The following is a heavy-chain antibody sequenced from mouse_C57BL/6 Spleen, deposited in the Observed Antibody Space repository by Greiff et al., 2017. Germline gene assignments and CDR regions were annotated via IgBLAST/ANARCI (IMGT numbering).Heavy chain of an antibody. CDR1: GYTFTSYW. D-gene: IGHD1-1*01. CDR3: ARWEVTTVVENAMDY. Sequence: QVQLQQSGAELVKPGASVKLSCKASGYTFTSYWMHWVKQRPGRGLEWIGRIDPNSGGTKYNEKFKSKATLTVDKPSSTAYMRLSSLTSEDSAVYYCARWEVTTVVENAMDYWGQGTSVTVSS. J-gene: IGHJ4*01. CDR2: IDPNSGGT. V-gene: IGHV1-72*01.